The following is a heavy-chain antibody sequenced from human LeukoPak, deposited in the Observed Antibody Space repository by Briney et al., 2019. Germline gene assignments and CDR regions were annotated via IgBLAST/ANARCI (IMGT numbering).Heavy chain of an antibody. CDR3: ARGRHGDAFDI. CDR1: GGSISSYY. J-gene: IGHJ3*02. V-gene: IGHV4-4*09. CDR2: IYTSGST. Sequence: PSETLSLTCTVSGGSISSYYWSWIRQPPGKGLEWIGYIYTSGSTNYNPSLKSRVTISVDTSKNQFSLKLSSVTAADTAVYYCARGRHGDAFDIWGQGTMVTVSS.